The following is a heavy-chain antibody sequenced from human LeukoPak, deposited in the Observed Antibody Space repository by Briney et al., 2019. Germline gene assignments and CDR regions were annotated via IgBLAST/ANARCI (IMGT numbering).Heavy chain of an antibody. D-gene: IGHD1-1*01. J-gene: IGHJ4*02. CDR1: GDTLTELS. V-gene: IGHV1-24*01. CDR3: ATDQRYNNNRRNDY. Sequence: GASVKVSRKVSGDTLTELSMHWVRQAPGKGLEWMGGFDPEDGESIYAQKFQGRVTMTEDTSTDTAYMELSSLRSEDTAVYYCATDQRYNNNRRNDYWGQGTLVTVSS. CDR2: FDPEDGES.